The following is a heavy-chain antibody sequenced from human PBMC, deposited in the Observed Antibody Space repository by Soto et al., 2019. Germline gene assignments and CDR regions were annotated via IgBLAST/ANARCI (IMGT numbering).Heavy chain of an antibody. CDR3: ARSHSRFFGVVRDYFFDQ. D-gene: IGHD3-3*01. V-gene: IGHV3-30-3*01. J-gene: IGHJ4*02. CDR1: GFAFTGYA. CDR2: ISFDGSND. Sequence: PGGSLRLSCAASGFAFTGYAMHWVRQAPGKGLEWVAIISFDGSNDYYADSVKGRFTVSRDNSKTTLFLEMNSLRAEDTAVYFCARSHSRFFGVVRDYFFDQCGQGTPVTVSS.